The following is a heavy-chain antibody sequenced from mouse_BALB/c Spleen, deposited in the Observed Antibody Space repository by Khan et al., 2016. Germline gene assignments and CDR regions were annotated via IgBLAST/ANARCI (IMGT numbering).Heavy chain of an antibody. D-gene: IGHD2-10*02. V-gene: IGHV1-82*01. Sequence: QVQLKQSGPELVKPGASVKISCKASGYAFSSSWMNWVKQRPGQGLEWIGRIYPGDGDTNYNGKFKGKATLTADKSSSTAYMQLSSLTSVDSADYFSARGGYGLWGQGTTLTVSS. CDR1: GYAFSSSW. CDR2: IYPGDGDT. J-gene: IGHJ2*01. CDR3: ARGGYGL.